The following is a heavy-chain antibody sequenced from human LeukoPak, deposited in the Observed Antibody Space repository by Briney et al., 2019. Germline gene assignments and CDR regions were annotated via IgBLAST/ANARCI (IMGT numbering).Heavy chain of an antibody. J-gene: IGHJ6*03. CDR3: ARTEDTAMGDYYYYYYMDV. CDR1: GGTFSSYA. CDR2: IIPIFGTA. Sequence: PVKVSCKASGGTFSSYAISWVRQAPGQGLEWMGGIIPIFGTANYAQKFQGRVTITTDESTSTAYMELSSLRSEDTAVYYCARTEDTAMGDYYYYYYMDVWGKGTTVTVSS. D-gene: IGHD5-18*01. V-gene: IGHV1-69*05.